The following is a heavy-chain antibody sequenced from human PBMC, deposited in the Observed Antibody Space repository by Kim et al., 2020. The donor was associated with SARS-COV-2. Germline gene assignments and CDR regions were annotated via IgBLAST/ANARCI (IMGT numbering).Heavy chain of an antibody. D-gene: IGHD3-22*01. CDR2: IYSSGSA. J-gene: IGHJ6*01. V-gene: IGHV4-61*01. CDR3: AGSRDSSACYKGLDI. CDR1: GGSVSSGIYY. Sequence: SETLSLTCTVSGGSVSSGIYYWSWIRQPPGKGLEWIAYIYSSGSANYNSPLKSRVPISLDTPQNQFSLNLSYLTTAATAVYYCAGSRDSSACYKGLDIWG.